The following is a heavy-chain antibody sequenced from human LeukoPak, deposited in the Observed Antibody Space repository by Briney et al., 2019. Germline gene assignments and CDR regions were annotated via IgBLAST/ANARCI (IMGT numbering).Heavy chain of an antibody. CDR2: INENAANT. V-gene: IGHV3-23*01. Sequence: HTGGSLRLSCAASGFTFSNYGMSWVRQAPGKGLEWVSTINENAANTHYADSVKGRFTISRDNSKNTLLLQMNSLRADDTALYYCTKGDGGWYPIDYWGQGTLVIASS. D-gene: IGHD6-19*01. CDR1: GFTFSNYG. CDR3: TKGDGGWYPIDY. J-gene: IGHJ4*02.